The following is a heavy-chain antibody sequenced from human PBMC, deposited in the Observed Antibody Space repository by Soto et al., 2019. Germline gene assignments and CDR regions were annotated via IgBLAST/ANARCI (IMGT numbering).Heavy chain of an antibody. V-gene: IGHV3-23*01. CDR2: ISGGSGGT. D-gene: IGHD6-13*01. Sequence: EVHLLESGGGLVQPGGSLRLSCAASGFTFSSYAMNWVRQAPGKGLEWVSSISGGSGGTYYADSVKGRFTISSDNYMNTLYLQMNSLKAEDTAVYYCAKAYMAAVGANWRDPWGQGTLVIVSS. CDR1: GFTFSSYA. CDR3: AKAYMAAVGANWRDP. J-gene: IGHJ5*02.